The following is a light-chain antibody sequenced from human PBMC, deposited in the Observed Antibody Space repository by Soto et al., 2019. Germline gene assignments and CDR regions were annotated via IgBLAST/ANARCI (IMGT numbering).Light chain of an antibody. CDR3: CCVPV. V-gene: IGLV2-23*02. J-gene: IGLJ3*02. CDR2: EVS. CDR1: SSDVGSYNL. Sequence: QSALTQPASVSGSPGQSITISCTGTSSDVGSYNLVSWYQQHPGKAPKLMIYEVSKRPSGVSNRFSGSKSGNTASLTISGLQAEDEADYYCCCVPVFGGGTKLTVL.